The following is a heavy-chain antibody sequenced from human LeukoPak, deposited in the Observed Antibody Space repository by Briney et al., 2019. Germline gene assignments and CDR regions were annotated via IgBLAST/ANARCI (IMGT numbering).Heavy chain of an antibody. CDR1: GFTFSSYA. CDR3: AKEANRLGITIFGVVITYFDY. D-gene: IGHD3-3*01. CDR2: ISGSGGST. Sequence: GGSLRLSCAASGFTFSSYAMSWVRQAPGKGLEWVSAISGSGGSTYYADSVKGRFTISRDNSKNTLYLQMNSLRAEDTAVYYCAKEANRLGITIFGVVITYFDYWGQGTLVTVSS. V-gene: IGHV3-23*01. J-gene: IGHJ4*02.